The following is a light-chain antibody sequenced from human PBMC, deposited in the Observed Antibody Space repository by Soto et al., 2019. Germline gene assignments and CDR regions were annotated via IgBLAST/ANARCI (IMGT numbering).Light chain of an antibody. CDR3: QQYNVYSWT. J-gene: IGKJ1*01. Sequence: DIHMTQSPSTLSASVGDRVTITCRASQNINSWLAWYQQKPGKAPKLLIYEASSLEKGVPARFGGSGSGTEFTLTISSLQPDEFATYYCQQYNVYSWTVGQGTKVEIK. CDR1: QNINSW. V-gene: IGKV1-5*03. CDR2: EAS.